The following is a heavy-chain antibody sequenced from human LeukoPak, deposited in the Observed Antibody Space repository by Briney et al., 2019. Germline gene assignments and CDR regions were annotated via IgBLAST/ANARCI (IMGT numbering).Heavy chain of an antibody. Sequence: PGRSLRLSCVASGFTFSTYSMNWVRQAPGKGLEWVAYISRSSSTIYYADSVKGRFTISRDNAKDSLYLQMNSLRDDDTAVYYCARDMGELISYYFDYWGQGTLVTVSS. J-gene: IGHJ4*02. CDR2: ISRSSSTI. CDR3: ARDMGELISYYFDY. V-gene: IGHV3-48*02. CDR1: GFTFSTYS. D-gene: IGHD1-26*01.